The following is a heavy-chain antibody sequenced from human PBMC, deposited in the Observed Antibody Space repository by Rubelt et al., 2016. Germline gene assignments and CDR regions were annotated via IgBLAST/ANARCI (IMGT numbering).Heavy chain of an antibody. Sequence: QVQLVQSGAEVKKPGASVKVSCKASGYTFTSYAMHWVRQAPGQRLEWMGWINAGNGNKKYSQKFQGRLTITRDTSASTAYMELSSLRSEDTAVYYCARMRGPYSSSGGEFDPWGQGTLVTVSS. CDR3: ARMRGPYSSSGGEFDP. CDR2: INAGNGNK. CDR1: GYTFTSYA. D-gene: IGHD6-13*01. J-gene: IGHJ5*02. V-gene: IGHV1-3*01.